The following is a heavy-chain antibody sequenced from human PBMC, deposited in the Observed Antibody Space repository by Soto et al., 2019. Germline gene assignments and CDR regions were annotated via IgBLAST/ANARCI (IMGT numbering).Heavy chain of an antibody. D-gene: IGHD3-22*01. CDR1: GDSVSTNSVA. CDR2: TYYRSKWYN. J-gene: IGHJ4*02. Sequence: SQTLLLPCAMSGDSVSTNSVAWNWIRPSPSRGLEWLGRTYYRSKWYNDYVVSVKSRININADTSKNQFSLQLNSVTPEDTAVYYCARDGYDSSGYPDYWGQGTLVTVSS. CDR3: ARDGYDSSGYPDY. V-gene: IGHV6-1*01.